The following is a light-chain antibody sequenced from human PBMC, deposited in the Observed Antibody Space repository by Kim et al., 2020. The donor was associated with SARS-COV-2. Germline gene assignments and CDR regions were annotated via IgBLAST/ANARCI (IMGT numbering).Light chain of an antibody. Sequence: GQSITIACTGASSDVGAYNYVSWFQQHPGKAPTLIIYDVTKRPSGVSTRFSGSKSGNTASLTISGLQAEDEADYYCNSYTGSNTWVFGGGTQLTVL. V-gene: IGLV2-14*03. CDR3: NSYTGSNTWV. CDR1: SSDVGAYNY. J-gene: IGLJ3*02. CDR2: DVT.